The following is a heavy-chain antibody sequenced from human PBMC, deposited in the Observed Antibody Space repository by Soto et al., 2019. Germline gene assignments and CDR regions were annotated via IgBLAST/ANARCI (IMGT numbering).Heavy chain of an antibody. CDR2: IYYSGST. D-gene: IGHD3-22*01. CDR3: AFSFFYYDSSVYFYY. J-gene: IGHJ4*02. Sequence: SETLSLTCTVSGGSISSGDYYWRWIRQHPGKGLEWIGYIYYSGSTYYNPSLKSRVTISVDTSKNQFSLKLSSVTAADTAVYYCAFSFFYYDSSVYFYYWGQGSVLTVSS. CDR1: GGSISSGDYY. V-gene: IGHV4-31*03.